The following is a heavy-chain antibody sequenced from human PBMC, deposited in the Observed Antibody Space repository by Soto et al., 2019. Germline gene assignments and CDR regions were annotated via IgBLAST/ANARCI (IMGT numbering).Heavy chain of an antibody. Sequence: ASVKVSCKASGYSFNSYALHWVRQAPGHRLEWMGWIHAGNGNTKYARKFQDRLTITRDTSASAAYMELSSLRSEDTAVYYCARNFVGTTDFDFWGQGTLVTVSS. D-gene: IGHD1-26*01. CDR2: IHAGNGNT. J-gene: IGHJ4*02. CDR3: ARNFVGTTDFDF. V-gene: IGHV1-3*01. CDR1: GYSFNSYA.